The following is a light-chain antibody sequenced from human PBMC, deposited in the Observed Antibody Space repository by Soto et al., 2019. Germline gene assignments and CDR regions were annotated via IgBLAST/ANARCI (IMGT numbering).Light chain of an antibody. CDR3: QVWDSSSDHVV. CDR2: YDS. J-gene: IGLJ2*01. CDR1: NIGSKS. V-gene: IGLV3-21*04. Sequence: ELTQPPSVSVAPGKTARITCGGNNIGSKSVHWYQQKPGQAPVLVIYYDSDRPSGIPERFSGSNSGNTATLTISRVEAGDEADYYCQVWDSSSDHVVFGGGTQLTVL.